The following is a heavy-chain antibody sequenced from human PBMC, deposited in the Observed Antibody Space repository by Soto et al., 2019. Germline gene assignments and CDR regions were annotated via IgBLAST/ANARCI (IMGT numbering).Heavy chain of an antibody. J-gene: IGHJ3*02. CDR1: GFTFSSYS. Sequence: EVQLVESGGGLVQPGGSLRLSCAASGFTFSSYSMNWVRQAPGKGLEWVSSISSSSSTIYYADSVKGRFTISRDNAKNSLYLQMNSLRDENTAVYYCARDRGYSGYDWKAFDIWRQGTMVTVSS. CDR2: ISSSSSTI. D-gene: IGHD5-12*01. CDR3: ARDRGYSGYDWKAFDI. V-gene: IGHV3-48*02.